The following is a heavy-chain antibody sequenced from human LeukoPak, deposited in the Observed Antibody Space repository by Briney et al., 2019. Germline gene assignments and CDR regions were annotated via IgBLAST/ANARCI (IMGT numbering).Heavy chain of an antibody. CDR2: IYYSGST. Sequence: PSETLSLTCTVSGGSISSYYWSWIRQPPGKGLEWIGYIYYSGSTNYNPSLKSRVTISVDTSKNQFSLKLSSVTAADTAVYYCARDRGYSGSRDAFDIWGQGTMVTVSS. D-gene: IGHD5-12*01. CDR1: GGSISSYY. J-gene: IGHJ3*02. CDR3: ARDRGYSGSRDAFDI. V-gene: IGHV4-59*01.